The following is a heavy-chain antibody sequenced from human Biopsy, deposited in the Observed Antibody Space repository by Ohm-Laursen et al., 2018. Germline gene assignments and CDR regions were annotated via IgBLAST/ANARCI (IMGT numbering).Heavy chain of an antibody. CDR3: ARDKYRSWNYFDN. Sequence: GASVKVSCKASGYTFSGYYMHWVRQAPGQGLEWMGWINPDSGVTNYAQKFQGRVTMTRDTSISTAYMELSRLGSDDPAVYYCARDKYRSWNYFDNWGQGSLVTVSS. CDR2: INPDSGVT. V-gene: IGHV1-2*02. J-gene: IGHJ4*02. D-gene: IGHD6-19*01. CDR1: GYTFSGYY.